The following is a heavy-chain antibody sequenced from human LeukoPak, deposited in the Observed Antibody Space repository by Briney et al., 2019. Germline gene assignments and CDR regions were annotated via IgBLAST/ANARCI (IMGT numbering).Heavy chain of an antibody. V-gene: IGHV1-8*01. J-gene: IGHJ4*02. CDR2: MNPKSSNT. CDR1: GYTFPHYH. Sequence: SSVHVSCQSTGYTFPHYHSHWVRQASGQGLEGMGWMNPKSSNTGYAQEFQGRITMTRNTSISTAYMELSSLTSVDTAVYYCARIASAGNRRLNYWGQGTLVTVSS. D-gene: IGHD6-13*01. CDR3: ARIASAGNRRLNY.